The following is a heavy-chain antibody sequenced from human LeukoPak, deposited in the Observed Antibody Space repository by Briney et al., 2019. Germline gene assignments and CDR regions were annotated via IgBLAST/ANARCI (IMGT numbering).Heavy chain of an antibody. CDR2: IYSGGST. Sequence: GGSLRLSCAASGFTVSSNYMSWVRQAPGKGLEWVSVIYSGGSTYYADSVKGRFTISRDNPKNTLYLQMNSLRAEDTAVYYCAKNRGAGSHYYYHMNVWGKGTTVTVSS. J-gene: IGHJ6*03. CDR3: AKNRGAGSHYYYHMNV. D-gene: IGHD1-26*01. V-gene: IGHV3-53*01. CDR1: GFTVSSNY.